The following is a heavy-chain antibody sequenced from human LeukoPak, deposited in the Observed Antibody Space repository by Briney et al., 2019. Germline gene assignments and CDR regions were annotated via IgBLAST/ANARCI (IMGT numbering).Heavy chain of an antibody. CDR2: IIPMFGTA. D-gene: IGHD1-7*01. V-gene: IGHV1-69*05. J-gene: IGHJ3*02. CDR3: ARATELELLTAPPDI. CDR1: GGTFSRFA. Sequence: GASVKVFCKASGGTFSRFAISWVRQAPGQGLEWTGGIIPMFGTANYAQKFQGRVTITTDESTSTAYMELSSLRPEDTAVYYCARATELELLTAPPDIWGQGTMVTVSS.